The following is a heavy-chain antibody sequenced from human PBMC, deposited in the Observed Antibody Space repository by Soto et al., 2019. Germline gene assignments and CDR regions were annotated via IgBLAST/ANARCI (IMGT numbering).Heavy chain of an antibody. J-gene: IGHJ4*02. CDR2: IYRSGST. Sequence: SETLSLSCAISEYSISIGYHWGWIRQPPGKGLEWIATIYRSGSTYYNPSLKSRVTISVDTSKNQFSLKLSSVTAADTAVYYCARVNWNPDYWGQGTMVTVSS. CDR1: EYSISIGYH. V-gene: IGHV4-38-2*01. CDR3: ARVNWNPDY. D-gene: IGHD1-1*01.